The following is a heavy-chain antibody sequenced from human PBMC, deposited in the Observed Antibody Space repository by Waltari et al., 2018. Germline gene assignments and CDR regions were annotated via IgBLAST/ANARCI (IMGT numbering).Heavy chain of an antibody. CDR3: ARHGGNDFWSGYYLNWFDP. D-gene: IGHD3-3*01. Sequence: QLQLQESGPGLVKPSETLSLTCTVSGGSISSSSYSWGWVRQPPGKGLEWIGSIYYSGSTYYNPSLKSRVTISVDTSKNQFSLKLSSVTAADTAVYYCARHGGNDFWSGYYLNWFDPWGQGTLVTVSS. CDR1: GGSISSSSYS. V-gene: IGHV4-39*01. CDR2: IYYSGST. J-gene: IGHJ5*02.